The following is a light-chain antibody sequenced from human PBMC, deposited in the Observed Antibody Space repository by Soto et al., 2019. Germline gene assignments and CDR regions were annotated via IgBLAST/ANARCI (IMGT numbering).Light chain of an antibody. J-gene: IGLJ2*01. CDR1: SNDVGAYNY. CDR2: EVT. Sequence: QSALTQPASISGSPGQSITISCAGTSNDVGAYNYVSWYQHHPGQAPKLMIYEVTNRPSGVSPRFSGSKSGNTASLIISGLQAEDEAHYYCYSYTTTNTWLFGGGTKVTVL. CDR3: YSYTTTNTWL. V-gene: IGLV2-14*01.